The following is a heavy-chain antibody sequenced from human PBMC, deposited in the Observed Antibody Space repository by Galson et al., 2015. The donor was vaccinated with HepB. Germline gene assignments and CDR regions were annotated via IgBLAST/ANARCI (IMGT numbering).Heavy chain of an antibody. CDR1: GYTFTSYY. CDR3: ARDGRYCSSTSCYISDLYYFDY. Sequence: SVKVSCKASGYTFTSYYMHWVRQAPGQGLEWMGIINPSGGSTSYAQKFQGRVTMTRDTSTSTVYMELSSLRSEDTAVYYCARDGRYCSSTSCYISDLYYFDYWGQGTLVTVSS. CDR2: INPSGGST. D-gene: IGHD2-2*02. V-gene: IGHV1-46*01. J-gene: IGHJ4*02.